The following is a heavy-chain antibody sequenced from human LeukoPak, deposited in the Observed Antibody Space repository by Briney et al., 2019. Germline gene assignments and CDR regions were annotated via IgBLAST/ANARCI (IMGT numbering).Heavy chain of an antibody. Sequence: GGSLRLSCAASGFTFSSYAMHWVRQAPGKGLEWVAVISYDGSNKYYADSVKGRFTISRDNSKNTLYLQMNSLRAEDTAVYYCASGWYINYWGQGTLVTVSS. CDR2: ISYDGSNK. V-gene: IGHV3-30*04. CDR3: ASGWYINY. D-gene: IGHD6-19*01. CDR1: GFTFSSYA. J-gene: IGHJ4*02.